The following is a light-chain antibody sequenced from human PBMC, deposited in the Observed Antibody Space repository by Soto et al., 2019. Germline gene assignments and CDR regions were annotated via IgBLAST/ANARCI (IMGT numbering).Light chain of an antibody. Sequence: VLTQSPGTLSLSPGEGATLSCRASQSLTKNRLAWYQQKPGQAPRLLIYGASSRATGIPDRFSGSGSGTDFTLTISRLEPEDFAVYYCPQYGSSLMYTFGQGTKLEIK. V-gene: IGKV3-20*01. CDR3: PQYGSSLMYT. CDR2: GAS. J-gene: IGKJ2*01. CDR1: QSLTKNR.